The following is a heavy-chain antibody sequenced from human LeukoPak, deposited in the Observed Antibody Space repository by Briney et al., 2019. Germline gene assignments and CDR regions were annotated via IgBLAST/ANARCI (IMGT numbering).Heavy chain of an antibody. Sequence: SETLSLTCTVSGYSISSGYYWGWIRQPPGKGLEWIGSIYHSGSTYYNPSLKSRVTISVDTSKNQFSLKLSSVTAADTAVYYCARVAAARPRSGVDYWGQGTLVTVSS. CDR1: GYSISSGYY. V-gene: IGHV4-38-2*02. J-gene: IGHJ4*02. CDR2: IYHSGST. D-gene: IGHD6-6*01. CDR3: ARVAAARPRSGVDY.